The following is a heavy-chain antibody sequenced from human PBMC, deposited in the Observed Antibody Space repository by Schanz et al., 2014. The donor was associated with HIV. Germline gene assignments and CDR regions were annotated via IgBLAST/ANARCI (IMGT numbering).Heavy chain of an antibody. CDR1: GFPFRNFG. CDR2: MSHDGFSK. Sequence: VQLVESGGGLVQPGGSLRLSCAASGFPFRNFGMHWVRQAPGKGLEWVAGMSHDGFSKYFADSVKGRFTISRDNSKNTLYLQMNSLRAEDTAVYYCARGSGPYYYYYGMDVWGQGTTVTVSS. V-gene: IGHV3-30*03. D-gene: IGHD2-15*01. CDR3: ARGSGPYYYYYGMDV. J-gene: IGHJ6*02.